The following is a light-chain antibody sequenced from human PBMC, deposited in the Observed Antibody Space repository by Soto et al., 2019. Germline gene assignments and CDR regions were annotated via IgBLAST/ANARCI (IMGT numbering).Light chain of an antibody. Sequence: DIQMTQSPSSLSASVGDRVAITCRAGQSISNFLNWYQQKPGTAPKLLIYAASRLQSDVPSRFSGSGSGTAVTLTINSLQPEDVATYYCQQSNSTPYTLGQGTKLEI. V-gene: IGKV1-39*01. CDR1: QSISNF. J-gene: IGKJ2*01. CDR2: AAS. CDR3: QQSNSTPYT.